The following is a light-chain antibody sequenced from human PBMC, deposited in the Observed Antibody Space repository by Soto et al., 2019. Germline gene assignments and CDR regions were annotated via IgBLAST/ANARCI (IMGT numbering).Light chain of an antibody. Sequence: EIVVTQSPGTLSLSLGARATLSCRASQSVSSSYLAWYQQKPGQAPRLLIYGTSNRASGIPDRFSGSGSGTDFSLTISRLEPEDFAVYYCQHYGSTPPDTFGQGTKVEIK. J-gene: IGKJ2*01. V-gene: IGKV3-20*01. CDR1: QSVSSSY. CDR3: QHYGSTPPDT. CDR2: GTS.